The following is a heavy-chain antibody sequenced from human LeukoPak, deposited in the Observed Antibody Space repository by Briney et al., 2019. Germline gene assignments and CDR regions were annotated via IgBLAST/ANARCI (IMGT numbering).Heavy chain of an antibody. D-gene: IGHD1-26*01. CDR3: ARGRVGATRTPYGMDA. CDR1: GFTFSSYS. Sequence: GGSLRLSCAASGFTFSSYSMNWVRQAPGKGLEWVSSISGSSSYIYYADSVKGRFTISRDNAKNSLYLQMNSLRAEDTAVYYCARGRVGATRTPYGMDAWGQGTTVTVSS. J-gene: IGHJ6*02. V-gene: IGHV3-21*01. CDR2: ISGSSSYI.